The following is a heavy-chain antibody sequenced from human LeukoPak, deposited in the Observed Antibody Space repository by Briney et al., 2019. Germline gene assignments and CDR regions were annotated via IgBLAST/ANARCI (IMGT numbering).Heavy chain of an antibody. Sequence: ASVKVSCKASGYTFTGYYMHWVRQAPGQGLEWMGWINPNSGGTNYAQKFQGRVTMTRDTSISTAYMELSRLRSDDTAVYYCAREDSSGWSTSWMSFDYWGQGTLVTVSS. D-gene: IGHD6-19*01. CDR1: GYTFTGYY. CDR2: INPNSGGT. J-gene: IGHJ4*02. V-gene: IGHV1-2*02. CDR3: AREDSSGWSTSWMSFDY.